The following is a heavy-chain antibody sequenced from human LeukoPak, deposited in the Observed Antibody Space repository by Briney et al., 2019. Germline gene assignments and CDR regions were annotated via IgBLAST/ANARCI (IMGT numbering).Heavy chain of an antibody. CDR1: GFIITTYA. CDR3: ARAQGALDY. Sequence: GGSLRLSCAASGFIITTYAVNWVRQAPGKGLEWVSGIGGGGTGYYADSVKGRFIISSDNSQNLVHLQMNSLTVEDTAVYYCARAQGALDYWGQGTLVTVS. CDR2: IGGGGTG. V-gene: IGHV3-23*01. D-gene: IGHD1-26*01. J-gene: IGHJ4*02.